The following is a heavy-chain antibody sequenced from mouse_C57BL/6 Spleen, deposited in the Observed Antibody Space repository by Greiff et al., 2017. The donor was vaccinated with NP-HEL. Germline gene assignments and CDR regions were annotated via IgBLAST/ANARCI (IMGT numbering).Heavy chain of an antibody. CDR3: ARPGSSYWYFDV. CDR2: IDPSDSYT. Sequence: QVQLQQPGAELVMPGASVKLSCKASGYTFTSYWMHWVKQRPGQGLEWIGEIDPSDSYTNYNQKFKGKSTLTVDKSSSTAYLQLSSLTSEDSAVDDWARPGSSYWYFDVWGTGTTVTVSS. J-gene: IGHJ1*03. CDR1: GYTFTSYW. V-gene: IGHV1-69*01. D-gene: IGHD1-1*01.